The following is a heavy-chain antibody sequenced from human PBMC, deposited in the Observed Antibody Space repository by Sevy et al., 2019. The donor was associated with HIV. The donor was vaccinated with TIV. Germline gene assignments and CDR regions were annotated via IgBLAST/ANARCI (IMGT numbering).Heavy chain of an antibody. Sequence: GGSLRLSCAASGFTFSNVWMSWVRQAPGKGLEWISSIKSKTDGGTTDYAAPVKGRFTILRDDSKTTLYLQMNSLKIEDIAVYYCTTGGSLFQHWGQGTLVTVSS. V-gene: IGHV3-15*01. CDR3: TTGGSLFQH. J-gene: IGHJ1*01. D-gene: IGHD3-16*01. CDR2: IKSKTDGGTT. CDR1: GFTFSNVW.